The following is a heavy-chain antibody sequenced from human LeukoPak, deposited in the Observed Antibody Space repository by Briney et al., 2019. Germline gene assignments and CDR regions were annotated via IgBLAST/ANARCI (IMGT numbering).Heavy chain of an antibody. J-gene: IGHJ4*02. CDR2: INAGNGKT. V-gene: IGHV1-3*01. D-gene: IGHD4-17*01. Sequence: ASVKVSCKATGYVFTDYAIQRVRQAPGQGLEWMGWINAGNGKTKYSQKFQGRVTITRDTSASTAYMELSGLRSDDTAVYYCARARWTSTVTTYYLDFWGQGTLVTVSS. CDR1: GYVFTDYA. CDR3: ARARWTSTVTTYYLDF.